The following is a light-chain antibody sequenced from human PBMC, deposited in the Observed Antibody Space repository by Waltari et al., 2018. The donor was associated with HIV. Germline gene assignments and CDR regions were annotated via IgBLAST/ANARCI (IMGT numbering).Light chain of an antibody. CDR3: SSYTTTNTII. V-gene: IGLV2-14*03. Sequence: QSALTQPASVSGSPGQSITISCTGTSSDIGAYEYVSWYRQHPDKAPQLLIYDVFYRPSGVSHRFSGSKAGSTASLTISGLQAEDEAVYSCSSYTTTNTIIFGGGTKLTVL. CDR1: SSDIGAYEY. CDR2: DVF. J-gene: IGLJ2*01.